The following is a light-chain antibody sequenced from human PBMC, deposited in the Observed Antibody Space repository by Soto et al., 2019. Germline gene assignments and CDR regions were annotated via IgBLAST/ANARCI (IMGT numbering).Light chain of an antibody. CDR1: QGISGW. CDR2: GAS. CDR3: QQSYTTSIT. J-gene: IGKJ5*01. Sequence: DIQMTQSPSSVSASVGDRVTITCRATQGISGWLAWYQQKPGKAPKLLIYGASTLQGGVPSRFSGSGSGTDFTLTISSLQPEDFATYYCQQSYTTSITFGQGTRLEIK. V-gene: IGKV1-12*01.